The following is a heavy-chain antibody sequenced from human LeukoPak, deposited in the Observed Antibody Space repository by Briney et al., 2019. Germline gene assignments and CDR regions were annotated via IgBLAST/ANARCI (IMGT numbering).Heavy chain of an antibody. CDR3: ARDGIMDY. Sequence: GGSLRLSCAASGFTFSSYAMSWVRQAPGKGLEWISYISSNSSTIFYADSVKGRFTLSRDNARNSLYLQINSLTAEDTAVYYCARDGIMDYWGQGTLVTVSS. CDR1: GFTFSSYA. V-gene: IGHV3-48*04. J-gene: IGHJ4*02. CDR2: ISSNSSTI. D-gene: IGHD1-14*01.